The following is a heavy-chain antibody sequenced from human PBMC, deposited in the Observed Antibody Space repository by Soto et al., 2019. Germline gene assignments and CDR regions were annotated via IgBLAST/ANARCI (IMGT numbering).Heavy chain of an antibody. Sequence: SVKVSCKASGFTFTSSAVQWVRQARGQRLEWIGWIVVGSGNTNYAQKFQERVTITRDMSTSTAYMELSSLRSEDTAVYYCAAQSTIFGVVTFDYWGQGTLVTVSS. CDR1: GFTFTSSA. D-gene: IGHD3-3*01. CDR3: AAQSTIFGVVTFDY. J-gene: IGHJ4*02. V-gene: IGHV1-58*01. CDR2: IVVGSGNT.